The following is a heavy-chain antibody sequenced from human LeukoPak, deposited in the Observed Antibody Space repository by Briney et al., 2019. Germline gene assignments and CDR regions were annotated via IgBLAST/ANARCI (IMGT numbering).Heavy chain of an antibody. CDR1: EFTFSSYE. CDR3: ARGLHRIAVAGTGSFPFDY. CDR2: ISSSGSTI. D-gene: IGHD6-19*01. J-gene: IGHJ4*02. V-gene: IGHV3-48*03. Sequence: PGGSLRLSCAASEFTFSSYEMNWVRQAPGKGLEWVSYISSSGSTILYADSVKGRFTISRDNAKNSLFLQMNSLRAEDTAIYYCARGLHRIAVAGTGSFPFDYWGQGTLVTVSS.